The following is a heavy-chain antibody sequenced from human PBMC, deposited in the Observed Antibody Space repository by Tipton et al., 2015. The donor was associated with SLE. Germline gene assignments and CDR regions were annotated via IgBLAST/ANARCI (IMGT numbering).Heavy chain of an antibody. Sequence: LRLSCFISGDYITSDIYYWGWIRQPPGKGLAWIASIYYRGSIYFNPSLESRVTMSVDTSKNQFSLKLSSLTAADTAVYYCARRVGNWYFDLWGRGTLVTVSS. V-gene: IGHV4-39*07. CDR1: GDYITSDIYY. CDR3: ARRVGNWYFDL. CDR2: IYYRGSI. J-gene: IGHJ2*01. D-gene: IGHD2-2*01.